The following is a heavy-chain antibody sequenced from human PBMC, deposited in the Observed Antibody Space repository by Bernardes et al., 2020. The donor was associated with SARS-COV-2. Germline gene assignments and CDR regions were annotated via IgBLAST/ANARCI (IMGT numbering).Heavy chain of an antibody. CDR1: GGSISNQY. V-gene: IGHV4-59*08. D-gene: IGHD6-19*01. Sequence: SATLSPTCTVSGGSISNQYWGWIRPTPGKGLEWLGYIHSGGSTKYNPSLERRLTMSADTSKNQFSLKLSSVTAADTAVYYCARRRVVAGLDYWGQGIRVSVSS. CDR3: ARRRVVAGLDY. J-gene: IGHJ4*02. CDR2: IHSGGST.